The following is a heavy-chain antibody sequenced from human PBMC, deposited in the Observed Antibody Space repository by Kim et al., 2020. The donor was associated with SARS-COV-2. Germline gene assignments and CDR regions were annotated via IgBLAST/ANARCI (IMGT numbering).Heavy chain of an antibody. CDR3: ARDRGDPAWVGGMDV. Sequence: GGSLRLSCAASGFTVSGSYMSWVRQAPGKGLEWVSVIYSDSSTYYADSVKGRFTISRDNSKNTLYLQMNSLRAEDTAVYYCARDRGDPAWVGGMDVWGQGTTATVSS. J-gene: IGHJ6*02. CDR1: GFTVSGSY. CDR2: IYSDSST. D-gene: IGHD2-21*01. V-gene: IGHV3-53*01.